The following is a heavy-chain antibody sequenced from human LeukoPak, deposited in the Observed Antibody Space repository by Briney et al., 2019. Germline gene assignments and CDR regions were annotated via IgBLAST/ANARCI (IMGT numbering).Heavy chain of an antibody. CDR2: IDGSSSRI. Sequence: GGSLRLSCAASGFTFSDYYMSWIRQAPGKGLEWVSYIDGSSSRINYADSVKRRFTISRDNAKNSLFLQMNSLTVEDTAVYYCASRVAFDIWGLGTMVTVSS. D-gene: IGHD3-3*01. V-gene: IGHV3-11*01. J-gene: IGHJ3*02. CDR1: GFTFSDYY. CDR3: ASRVAFDI.